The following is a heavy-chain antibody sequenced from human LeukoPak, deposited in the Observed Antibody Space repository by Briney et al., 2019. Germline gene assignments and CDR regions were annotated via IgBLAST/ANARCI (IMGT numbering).Heavy chain of an antibody. V-gene: IGHV4-34*01. CDR2: INHSGST. CDR1: GGSFSGYY. D-gene: IGHD3-22*01. Sequence: SETPFLTCAVYGGSFSGYYWSWIRQPPGKGLEWIGEINHSGSTNYNPSLKSRVTISVDTSKNQFSLKLSSVTAADTAVYYCARGRPYYDSSGYYTTPYYFDYWGQGTLVTVSS. J-gene: IGHJ4*02. CDR3: ARGRPYYDSSGYYTTPYYFDY.